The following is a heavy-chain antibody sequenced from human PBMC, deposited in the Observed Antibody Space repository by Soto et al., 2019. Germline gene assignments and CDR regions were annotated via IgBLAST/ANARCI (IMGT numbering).Heavy chain of an antibody. D-gene: IGHD3-22*01. V-gene: IGHV3-30-3*01. CDR3: ARDSSGYYTAGFNY. Sequence: GGSLRLSCAASGFTFSSYAMHWVRQAPGKGLEWVAVISYDGSNKYYADSVKGRFTSSRDNSKNTLYLQMNSLRAEDTAVYYCARDSSGYYTAGFNYWGQGTLVTVSS. CDR2: ISYDGSNK. CDR1: GFTFSSYA. J-gene: IGHJ4*02.